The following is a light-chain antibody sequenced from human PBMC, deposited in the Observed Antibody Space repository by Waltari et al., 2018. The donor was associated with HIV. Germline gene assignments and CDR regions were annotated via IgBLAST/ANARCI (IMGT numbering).Light chain of an antibody. Sequence: DFVMTQSPDSLAVSLGARATINCKSSQNVLYDSNNKNYLAWYQQKPGQPPKLLIYWASTRQSGVPDRFSGSGSGTDFTLTISSLQAEDVAVYYCQQYESTPPTFGQGTKVEIK. CDR1: QNVLYDSNNKNY. CDR3: QQYESTPPT. V-gene: IGKV4-1*01. CDR2: WAS. J-gene: IGKJ1*01.